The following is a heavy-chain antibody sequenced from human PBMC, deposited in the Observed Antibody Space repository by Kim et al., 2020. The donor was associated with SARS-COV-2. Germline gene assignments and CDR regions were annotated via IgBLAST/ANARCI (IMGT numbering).Heavy chain of an antibody. D-gene: IGHD2-15*01. CDR2: A. J-gene: IGHJ3*02. Sequence: ANYAQKFQGRVTITADESTSTAYMELSSLRSEDTAVYYCASFYSIDAFDIWGQGTMVTVSS. V-gene: IGHV1-69*01. CDR3: ASFYSIDAFDI.